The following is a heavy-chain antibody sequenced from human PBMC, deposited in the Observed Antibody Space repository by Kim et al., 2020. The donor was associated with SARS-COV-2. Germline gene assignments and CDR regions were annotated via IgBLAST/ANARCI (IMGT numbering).Heavy chain of an antibody. D-gene: IGHD3-22*01. Sequence: ASVKVSCKASGYTFTSYAMHWVRQAPGQRLEWMGWINAGNGNTKYSQKFQGRVTITRDTSASTAYMELSSLRSEDTAVYYCAREGGGDYDSGGARPFDYWGQGTLVTVSS. CDR1: GYTFTSYA. J-gene: IGHJ4*02. CDR2: INAGNGNT. V-gene: IGHV1-3*01. CDR3: AREGGGDYDSGGARPFDY.